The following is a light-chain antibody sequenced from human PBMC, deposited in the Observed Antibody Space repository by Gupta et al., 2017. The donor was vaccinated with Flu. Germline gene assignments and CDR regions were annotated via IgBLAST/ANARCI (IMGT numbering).Light chain of an antibody. CDR2: LAS. CDR1: HTFMRASGNSY. CDR3: LQTQHTPYT. V-gene: IGKV2-28*01. Sequence: TQFPLFFAVTPENPASFSCESSHTFMRASGNSYLSWYLHKPGQSPKLLIYLASRRDTGVPDRFRGSGSGSEFTLQISRVEADDVGFYYCLQTQHTPYTFGQGTKLEIK. J-gene: IGKJ2*01.